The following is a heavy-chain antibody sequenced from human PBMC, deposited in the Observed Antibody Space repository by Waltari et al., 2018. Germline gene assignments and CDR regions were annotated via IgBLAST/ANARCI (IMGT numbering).Heavy chain of an antibody. CDR2: MSGSGGST. Sequence: EVHLVESGGGLVQPGGSLRLSCAASGFTFNNYAMTWVRQAPGEGLEWVSTMSGSGGSTFYADSVKGRFTISRDNYKNTLYLQMNSLKAEDTAIYYCAKDVVVGYYYGSGSYGDYWGQGTLVTVSS. J-gene: IGHJ4*02. CDR3: AKDVVVGYYYGSGSYGDY. CDR1: GFTFNNYA. D-gene: IGHD3-10*01. V-gene: IGHV3-23*04.